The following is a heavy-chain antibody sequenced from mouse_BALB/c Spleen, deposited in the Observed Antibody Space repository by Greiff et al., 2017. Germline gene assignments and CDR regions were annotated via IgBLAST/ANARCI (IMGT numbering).Heavy chain of an antibody. J-gene: IGHJ4*01. D-gene: IGHD3-1*01. CDR1: GFTFSDYY. Sequence: EVQVVESGGGLVKPGGSLKLSCAASGFTFSDYYMYWVRQTPEKRLEWVATISDGGSYTYYPDSVKGRFTISRDNAKNNLYLQMSSLKSEDTAMYYCARALVVIIPQGMDYWGQGTSVTVSS. CDR3: ARALVVIIPQGMDY. V-gene: IGHV5-4*02. CDR2: ISDGGSYT.